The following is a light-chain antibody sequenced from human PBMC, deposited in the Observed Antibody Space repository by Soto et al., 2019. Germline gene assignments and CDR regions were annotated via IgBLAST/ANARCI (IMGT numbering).Light chain of an antibody. CDR1: QSVSNN. J-gene: IGKJ5*01. Sequence: EIMMTQSPATLSVSPGERATLSCRASQSVSNNLAWYQQKPGQAPRLLIYYASTSATGIPARFSGSGSGTAFTLTISSLQSEDFALYYCQQYHNWPPSTFGQGTRLEIK. V-gene: IGKV3-15*01. CDR2: YAS. CDR3: QQYHNWPPST.